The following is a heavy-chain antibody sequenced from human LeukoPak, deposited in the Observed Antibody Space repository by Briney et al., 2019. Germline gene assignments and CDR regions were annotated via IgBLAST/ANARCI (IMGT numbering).Heavy chain of an antibody. J-gene: IGHJ4*02. CDR2: VHLSGAS. V-gene: IGHV4-4*02. Sequence: SETLSLTCAVSGGSILTTNWWSWVRQPPGKGLEWIGEVHLSGASNYNPSLQSRVNMSIDKSKNQLSLELTSVTAADTALYCTRENGAFSPFGFGGQGTLVTVS. CDR3: RENGAFSPFGF. D-gene: IGHD2-8*01. CDR1: GGSILTTNW.